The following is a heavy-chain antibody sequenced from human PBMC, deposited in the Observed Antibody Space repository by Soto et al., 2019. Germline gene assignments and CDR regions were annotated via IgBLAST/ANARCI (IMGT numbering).Heavy chain of an antibody. CDR2: IYPGDSDT. Sequence: GESLKISCKGSGYSFTSYWIGWVRQMPGKGLEWMGIIYPGDSDTRYSPSFQGQVTISADKSISTAYLQWSSLKASDTATYYCARSSAGRYYYYGMDVWGQGTLVTVSS. V-gene: IGHV5-51*01. J-gene: IGHJ6*02. D-gene: IGHD6-13*01. CDR1: GYSFTSYW. CDR3: ARSSAGRYYYYGMDV.